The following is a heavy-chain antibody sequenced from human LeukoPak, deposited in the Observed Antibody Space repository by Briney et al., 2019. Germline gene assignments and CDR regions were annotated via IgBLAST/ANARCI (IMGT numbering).Heavy chain of an antibody. CDR1: GVSISSGGYY. CDR3: SREDILTGWFDP. J-gene: IGHJ5*02. V-gene: IGHV4-31*03. D-gene: IGHD3-9*01. Sequence: PSETLSLTCTVSGVSISSGGYYWSWIRQHPGKGLEWIGYIYYSGSTYYNPSLKSRVTISVDTSKNQFSLKLSSVTAADTAVYYCSREDILTGWFDPWGQGTLVTVSS. CDR2: IYYSGST.